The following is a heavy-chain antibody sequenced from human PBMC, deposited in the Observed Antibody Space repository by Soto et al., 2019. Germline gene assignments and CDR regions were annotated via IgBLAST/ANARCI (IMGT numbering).Heavy chain of an antibody. J-gene: IGHJ4*02. V-gene: IGHV1-2*02. Sequence: ASVKVSCKASGYTITGYYMHWVRQAPGQGLEWMGWINPNSGGTNYAQKFQGRVTMTTDTSTSTAYMELRSLRSDDTAVYYCARDPPPPDYWGQGTLVTVSS. CDR1: GYTITGYY. CDR3: ARDPPPPDY. CDR2: INPNSGGT.